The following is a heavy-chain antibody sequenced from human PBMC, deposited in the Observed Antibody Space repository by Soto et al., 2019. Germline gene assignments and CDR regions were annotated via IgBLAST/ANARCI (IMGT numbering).Heavy chain of an antibody. CDR2: INPGNGNT. CDR1: GYTFTNYA. D-gene: IGHD4-17*01. Sequence: QVQVVQSGAEVKKPGASVKVSCKASGYTFTNYAMHWVRQAPGQRLEWMGWINPGNGNTKNSQKFQGRVTITMDTFASTAYMELSSLRSEDTAVYYCARGASSVTTFYFDLWGRGTLVTVSS. CDR3: ARGASSVTTFYFDL. J-gene: IGHJ2*01. V-gene: IGHV1-3*01.